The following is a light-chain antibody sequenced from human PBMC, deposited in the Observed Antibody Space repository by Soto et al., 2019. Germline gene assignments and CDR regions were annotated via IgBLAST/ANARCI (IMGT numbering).Light chain of an antibody. J-gene: IGKJ5*01. CDR1: QSISNY. V-gene: IGKV1-33*01. CDR2: DAS. Sequence: EIQMTQYQTSLSASVGERVTITCRASQSISNYLNWYQQKPGKAPKLLIYDASNLETGFPSRFSGSGSGTDFTFTISSLQPEDVATYYCQQHDTVPITFGQGTRLEIK. CDR3: QQHDTVPIT.